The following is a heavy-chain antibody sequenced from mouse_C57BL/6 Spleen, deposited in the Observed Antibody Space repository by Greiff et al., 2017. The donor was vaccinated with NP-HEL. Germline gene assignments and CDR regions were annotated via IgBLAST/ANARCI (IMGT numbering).Heavy chain of an antibody. CDR3: TKGFAY. V-gene: IGHV1-15*01. J-gene: IGHJ3*01. CDR2: IDPETGGT. CDR1: GYKFTDYE. Sequence: QVHVKQSGAELVRPGASVTLSCKASGYKFTDYEMHWVKQTPVHGLEWIGAIDPETGGTAYNQKFKGKAILTADKSSSTAYMELRSLTSEDSAVYYCTKGFAYWGQGTLVTVSA.